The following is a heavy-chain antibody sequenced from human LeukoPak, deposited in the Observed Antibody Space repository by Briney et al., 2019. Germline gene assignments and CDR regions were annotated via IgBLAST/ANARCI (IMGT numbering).Heavy chain of an antibody. Sequence: PSETLSLTCTVSGGSISSYYWSWLRQPPGKGLEWIGYIYYGGSTNYNPSLKSRVTISVDTSKNQFSLKLSSVTAADTAVYYCAGASIAAAVSYYYGMDVWGQGTTVTVSS. J-gene: IGHJ6*02. D-gene: IGHD6-13*01. CDR2: IYYGGST. V-gene: IGHV4-59*01. CDR1: GGSISSYY. CDR3: AGASIAAAVSYYYGMDV.